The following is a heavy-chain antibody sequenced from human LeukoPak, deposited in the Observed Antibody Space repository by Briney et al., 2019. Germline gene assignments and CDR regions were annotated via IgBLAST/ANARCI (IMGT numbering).Heavy chain of an antibody. CDR2: IDPSSYYI. J-gene: IGHJ4*02. Sequence: GGSLRLSCAASGFTFSRYYMSWVRQAPGKGLEWVSSIDPSSYYIYYGDSVKGRSAISRDNAKNSLYLQINSLRAEDTAVYYCGRVSGRLERQSVLHFWGQGTLVTVSS. CDR3: GRVSGRLERQSVLHF. D-gene: IGHD1-1*01. V-gene: IGHV3-21*01. CDR1: GFTFSRYY.